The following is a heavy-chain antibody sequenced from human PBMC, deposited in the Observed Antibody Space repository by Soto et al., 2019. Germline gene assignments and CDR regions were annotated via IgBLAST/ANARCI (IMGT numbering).Heavy chain of an antibody. CDR3: ARYIVVVDAFDI. J-gene: IGHJ3*02. D-gene: IGHD2-21*01. V-gene: IGHV3-66*01. Sequence: EVQLVESGGGLVQPGGSLRLSCAASGFTVSSNYMSWVRQAPGKGLEWVSVIYSGGSTYYADSVKGRYTISRDNSKNTLYLQMNSLRAEDTAVYYCARYIVVVDAFDIWGQGTMVTVSS. CDR1: GFTVSSNY. CDR2: IYSGGST.